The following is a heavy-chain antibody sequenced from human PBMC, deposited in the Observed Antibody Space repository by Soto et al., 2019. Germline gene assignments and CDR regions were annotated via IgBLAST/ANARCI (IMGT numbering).Heavy chain of an antibody. V-gene: IGHV1-2*02. J-gene: IGHJ4*02. Sequence: QVQLVQSGAEGKKPGASVMVSCKASGYISTGYFMHWVRQAPGQGLEWMGWINPESGVTKALQKLQGRIVLTRATSINTFYMELSSLTADDTAVYYWARDRVQNGGYLWGQGTLVTVSS. CDR2: INPESGVT. CDR1: GYISTGYF. CDR3: ARDRVQNGGYL. D-gene: IGHD5-12*01.